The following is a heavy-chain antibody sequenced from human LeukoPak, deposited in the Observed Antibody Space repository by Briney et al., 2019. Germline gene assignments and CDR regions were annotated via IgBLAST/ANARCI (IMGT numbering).Heavy chain of an antibody. CDR2: FDPEDGET. CDR3: ATAIGSGIDWFDP. Sequence: ASVKVSCKVSGYTLTELSMQWVRQAPGKGLEWMGGFDPEDGETIYAQKFQGRVTMTEDTSTDTAYMELSSLRSEDTAVYYCATAIGSGIDWFDPWGQGTLVTVSS. J-gene: IGHJ5*02. D-gene: IGHD3-10*01. V-gene: IGHV1-24*01. CDR1: GYTLTELS.